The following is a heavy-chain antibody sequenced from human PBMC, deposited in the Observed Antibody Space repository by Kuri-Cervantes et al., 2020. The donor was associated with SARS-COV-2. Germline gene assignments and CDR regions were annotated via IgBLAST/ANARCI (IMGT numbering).Heavy chain of an antibody. CDR3: ARHDLYCSGGSSCPTFDI. CDR1: GYTFTSYG. D-gene: IGHD2-15*01. J-gene: IGHJ3*02. CDR2: INPSGGST. V-gene: IGHV1-46*01. Sequence: ASVKVSCKASGYTFTSYGISWVRQAPGQGLEWMGIINPSGGSTSYAQKFQGRVTMTRDTSTSTVYMELSSLRSEDTAVYYCARHDLYCSGGSSCPTFDIWGQGTMVTVSS.